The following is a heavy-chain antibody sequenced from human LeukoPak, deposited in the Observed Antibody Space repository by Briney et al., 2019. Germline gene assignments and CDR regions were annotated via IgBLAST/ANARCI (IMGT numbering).Heavy chain of an antibody. J-gene: IGHJ6*03. V-gene: IGHV1-69*13. Sequence: SVKVSCKASGGTFSSYAISWVRQAPGQGLEWMGGIIPIFGTANYAQKFQGRVTITADESTSTAYMELRSLRSDDTAVYYCARSLGYCSSTSCRGDYMDVWGKGTTVTISS. CDR2: IIPIFGTA. CDR3: ARSLGYCSSTSCRGDYMDV. D-gene: IGHD2-2*01. CDR1: GGTFSSYA.